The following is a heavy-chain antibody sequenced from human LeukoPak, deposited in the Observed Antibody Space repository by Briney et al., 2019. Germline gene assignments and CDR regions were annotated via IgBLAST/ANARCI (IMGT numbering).Heavy chain of an antibody. CDR3: ATFQAYANSGHLRPYFDY. Sequence: ASVKVSCKISGYSLTELAIHWVRQAPGKGLEWMGGSDPEDVKTSFAEKLQGRVTFTEDTSTDTAFMELSRLRSDDTAVYYCATFQAYANSGHLRPYFDYWGQGTLVTDSS. D-gene: IGHD3-22*01. CDR1: GYSLTELA. V-gene: IGHV1-24*01. J-gene: IGHJ4*02. CDR2: SDPEDVKT.